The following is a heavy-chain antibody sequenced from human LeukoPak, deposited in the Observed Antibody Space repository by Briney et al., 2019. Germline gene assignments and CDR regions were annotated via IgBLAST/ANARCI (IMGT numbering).Heavy chain of an antibody. CDR1: GGSISSGDYY. V-gene: IGHV4-30-4*01. CDR3: ARSLLSAGSGSYGFDP. CDR2: IYYSGST. Sequence: SETLSLTCSVSGGSISSGDYYWSWIRQPPGKGLEWIGHIYYSGSTHHNPSLKSRVTISVDTSKNQFSLKLSSATATDTAVYYCARSLLSAGSGSYGFDPWGQGTLVTVSS. J-gene: IGHJ5*02. D-gene: IGHD3-10*01.